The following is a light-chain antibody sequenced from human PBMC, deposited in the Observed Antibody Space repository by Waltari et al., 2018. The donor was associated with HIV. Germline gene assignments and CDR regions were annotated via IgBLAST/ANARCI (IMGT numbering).Light chain of an antibody. CDR1: QSVLASSANQHY. V-gene: IGKV4-1*01. Sequence: DIVMTQSPDSLAVSLGERATINCTSSQSVLASSANQHYLAWYQQRPGQPPTLLIYLASSRESGVPDRFSGSGSGTDFALTISSLQAEDVAVYYCHQYFLTPFTFGGGTKVEIK. CDR2: LAS. J-gene: IGKJ4*01. CDR3: HQYFLTPFT.